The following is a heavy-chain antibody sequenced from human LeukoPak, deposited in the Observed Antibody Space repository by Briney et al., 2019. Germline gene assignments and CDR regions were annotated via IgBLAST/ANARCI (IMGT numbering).Heavy chain of an antibody. CDR2: INHSGST. V-gene: IGHV4-34*01. Sequence: SETLSLTCAVYGGSFSGYYWSWIRQPPGKGLEWIGEINHSGSTNYNPSLKGRVTISVDTSKNQFSLKLSSVTAADTAVYYCARGDLGYRSGGSCYGDWFDPWGQGTLVTVSS. CDR3: ARGDLGYRSGGSCYGDWFDP. D-gene: IGHD2-15*01. J-gene: IGHJ5*02. CDR1: GGSFSGYY.